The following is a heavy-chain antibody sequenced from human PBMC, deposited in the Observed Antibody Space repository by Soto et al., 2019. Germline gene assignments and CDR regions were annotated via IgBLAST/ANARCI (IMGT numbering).Heavy chain of an antibody. J-gene: IGHJ4*02. CDR1: GYTVSSYA. CDR3: ARSPGGPMTPGDY. Sequence: GGPVKVSCKASGYTVSSYAIHWVRQAPGQGLEWMGWINAGNGNTKYSQKFQGRVTITRDTSASTAYMELNSLRSEDTAVYYCARSPGGPMTPGDYWGQGTLVTVSS. V-gene: IGHV1-3*01. D-gene: IGHD3-10*01. CDR2: INAGNGNT.